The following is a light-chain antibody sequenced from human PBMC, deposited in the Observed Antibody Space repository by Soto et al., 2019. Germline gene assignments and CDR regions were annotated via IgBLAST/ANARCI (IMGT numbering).Light chain of an antibody. J-gene: IGKJ2*01. V-gene: IGKV3-20*01. CDR2: GAS. Sequence: EIVLTQSPGTLSLSPGERATLSCRASQSVYSNYLAWYQRKPGQPPRLLISGASRRATGIPDRFSGSGAGTDVTLSIARLEPEDFAVYSCQQYSRSPVTFGQGTKLEIK. CDR3: QQYSRSPVT. CDR1: QSVYSNY.